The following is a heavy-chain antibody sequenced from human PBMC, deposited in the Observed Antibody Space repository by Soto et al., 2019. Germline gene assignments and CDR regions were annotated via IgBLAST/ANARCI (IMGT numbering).Heavy chain of an antibody. CDR2: ISGSGGST. D-gene: IGHD3-3*01. V-gene: IGHV3-23*01. J-gene: IGHJ4*02. Sequence: PGESLKISCKGSGYSFTSYWISWVRQAPGKGLEWVSAISGSGGSTYYADSVKGRFTISRDNSKNTLYLQMNSLRAEDTAVYYCAKDQSTYYDFWSGYYIYWGQGTQVTVSS. CDR1: GYSFTSYW. CDR3: AKDQSTYYDFWSGYYIY.